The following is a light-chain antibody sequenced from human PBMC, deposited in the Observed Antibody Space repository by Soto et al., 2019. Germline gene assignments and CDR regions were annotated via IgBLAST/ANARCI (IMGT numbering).Light chain of an antibody. J-gene: IGKJ1*01. Sequence: DIQMTQSPSSLSAFVGDRVTITCRASQDIRNDLGWYQHKPGNAPKRLIYVASRLQNGVPSRFSGSGSGTEFTLTISNLQHEDFETYFCLQHNTYPRTLGQGTKVDIK. CDR1: QDIRND. CDR2: VAS. CDR3: LQHNTYPRT. V-gene: IGKV1-17*02.